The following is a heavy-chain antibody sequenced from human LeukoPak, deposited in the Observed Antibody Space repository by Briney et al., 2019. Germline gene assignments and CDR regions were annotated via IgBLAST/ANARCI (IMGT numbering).Heavy chain of an antibody. CDR2: IQHSGST. CDR1: GGSIRSGGYS. CDR3: ARDHRVRGYDYTPAGGMDV. D-gene: IGHD4-4*01. J-gene: IGHJ6*02. Sequence: NASQTLSLTCAVSGGSIRSGGYSWSWIRQPPGKGLEWIGYIQHSGSTYYNPSLQSRVATSVDRSKNQFSLRLHSVTAADTAVYYCARDHRVRGYDYTPAGGMDVWGQGTTVTVSS. V-gene: IGHV4-30-2*01.